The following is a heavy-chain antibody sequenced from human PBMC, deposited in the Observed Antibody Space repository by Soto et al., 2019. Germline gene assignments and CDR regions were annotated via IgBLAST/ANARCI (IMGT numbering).Heavy chain of an antibody. V-gene: IGHV3-30*04. Sequence: VQVVESGGGVVQPGRSLRLSCAASGFTFSSYTMHWVRQAPGKGLEWVAVISYDGSNKYYADSVKGRFTISRDNSKNTLYLQMNSLRPEDTALFYCARDSSSAAAETDAFDTWGQGTMVTVSS. CDR3: ARDSSSAAAETDAFDT. J-gene: IGHJ3*02. CDR1: GFTFSSYT. D-gene: IGHD6-13*01. CDR2: ISYDGSNK.